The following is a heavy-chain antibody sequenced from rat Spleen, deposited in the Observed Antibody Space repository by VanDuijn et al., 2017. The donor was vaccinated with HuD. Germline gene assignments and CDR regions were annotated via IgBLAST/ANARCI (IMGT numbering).Heavy chain of an antibody. J-gene: IGHJ2*01. CDR2: ISYDNFST. CDR3: ARQGTRWYYFDY. CDR1: GFTFSDYN. D-gene: IGHD1-1*01. V-gene: IGHV5-7*01. Sequence: EVRLVESGGGLVRPGRSLKLSCAASGFTFSDYNMAWVRQAPKKGLEWVASISYDNFSTYYRDSVKGRFTISRDNAKNTLYLQMDSLRSEDTATYYCARQGTRWYYFDYWGQGVMVTVSS.